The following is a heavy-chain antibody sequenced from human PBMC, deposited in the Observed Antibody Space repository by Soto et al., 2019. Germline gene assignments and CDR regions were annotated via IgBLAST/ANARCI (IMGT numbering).Heavy chain of an antibody. CDR2: ISPDNGST. V-gene: IGHV1-46*04. J-gene: IGHJ1*01. CDR3: ARGLGVGSGLRLQH. Sequence: QVQLVQSGAEVKKPWTSVKISSKTSGDTFTTYYLKWVRQATGRGIVWMGIISPDNGSTNYAQKGRGRVTMTMDPAASPVYRDLPSLRSEDTAEYFCARGLGVGSGLRLQHWGQGTLVTVSS. D-gene: IGHD6-19*01. CDR1: GDTFTTYY.